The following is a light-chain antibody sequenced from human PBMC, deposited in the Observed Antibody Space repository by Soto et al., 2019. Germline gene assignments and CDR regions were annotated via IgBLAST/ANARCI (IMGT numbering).Light chain of an antibody. J-gene: IGKJ5*01. CDR1: QSVTTR. V-gene: IGKV3-20*01. Sequence: VFTQSPGTLSLSPGARVTLSCRASQSVTTRLAWYHHKHGQAPTLLMSGASNRASGVPVRFSGSGSGTDLTITITRLQPEDGALDDGQQYGGSPITFGLGTRLEIK. CDR2: GAS. CDR3: QQYGGSPIT.